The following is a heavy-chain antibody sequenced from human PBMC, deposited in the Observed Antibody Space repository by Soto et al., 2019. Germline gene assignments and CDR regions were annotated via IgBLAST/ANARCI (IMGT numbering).Heavy chain of an antibody. CDR2: IYYSGST. CDR1: GGSISSGAYY. D-gene: IGHD3-10*01. Sequence: QVQLQESGPGLVKPSQTLSLTCTVSGGSISSGAYYWSWIRQPPGKGLEWIGYIYYSGSTYYNPSLKGRVTISVDTSKNQFSLKLSSVTAADTAVYYCAREGSGSSFDYWGQGTLVTVSS. J-gene: IGHJ4*02. V-gene: IGHV4-30-4*01. CDR3: AREGSGSSFDY.